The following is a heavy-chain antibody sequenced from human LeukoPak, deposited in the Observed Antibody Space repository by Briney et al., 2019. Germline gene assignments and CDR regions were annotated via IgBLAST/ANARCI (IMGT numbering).Heavy chain of an antibody. CDR3: ARSSSGYQNFDY. CDR2: IYHSGST. D-gene: IGHD3-22*01. CDR1: GYSISSGYY. J-gene: IGHJ4*02. Sequence: PSETLSLTCTVSGYSISSGYYWGWIRQPPGKGLEWIGSIYHSGSTYYNSSLKGRVTISVDTSKNQFSLKLSTVTAADTAVYYCARSSSGYQNFDYWGQGTLVTVSS. V-gene: IGHV4-38-2*02.